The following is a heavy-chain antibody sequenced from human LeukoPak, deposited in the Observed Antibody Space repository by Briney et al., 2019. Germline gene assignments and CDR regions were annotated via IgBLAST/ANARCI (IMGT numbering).Heavy chain of an antibody. CDR3: ATDRNSGKYYDY. D-gene: IGHD1-26*01. V-gene: IGHV3-33*01. CDR1: GLTFRNYG. Sequence: GRSLRLSCAASGLTFRNYGMYWVRQAPGKGLEWVAVIWYDGSNQYYVDSVKGRFTVSRDNAKNTLYLQMNSLRAEDTAVYYCATDRNSGKYYDYWGQGTLVTVSS. J-gene: IGHJ4*02. CDR2: IWYDGSNQ.